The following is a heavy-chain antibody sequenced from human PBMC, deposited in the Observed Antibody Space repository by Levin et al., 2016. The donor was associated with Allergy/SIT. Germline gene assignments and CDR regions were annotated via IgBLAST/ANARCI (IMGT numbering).Heavy chain of an antibody. D-gene: IGHD5-12*01. Sequence: SETLSLTCAVSGGSISSSNWWSWVRQPPGKGLEWIGEIYHSGSTYYNPSLKSRVTISVDTSKNQFSLKLSSVTAADTAVYYCARLGYSGYRFDYLGPGNPGHRLL. J-gene: IGHJ4*02. V-gene: IGHV4-4*02. CDR1: GGSISSSNW. CDR2: IYHSGST. CDR3: ARLGYSGYRFDY.